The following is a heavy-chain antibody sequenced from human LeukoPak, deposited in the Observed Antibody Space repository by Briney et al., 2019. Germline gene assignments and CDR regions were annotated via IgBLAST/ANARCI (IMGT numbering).Heavy chain of an antibody. CDR2: IRYDGSNK. D-gene: IGHD3-22*01. V-gene: IGHV3-30*02. Sequence: GGSLRLSCAAFGFTFSSYGMHWVRQAPGKGLEWVSFIRYDGSNKYYADSVMGRFTISRDNSKNTLYLQMNSLRAEDTAVYYCTKESESYDSSGSTFDYWGQGTLVTVSS. J-gene: IGHJ4*02. CDR3: TKESESYDSSGSTFDY. CDR1: GFTFSSYG.